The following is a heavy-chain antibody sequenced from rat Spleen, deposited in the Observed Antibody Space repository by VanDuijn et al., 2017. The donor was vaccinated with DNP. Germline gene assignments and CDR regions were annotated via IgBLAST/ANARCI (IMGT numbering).Heavy chain of an antibody. CDR1: GFTFNNYW. V-gene: IGHV5-31*01. D-gene: IGHD5-1*01. CDR3: ARDPWELHWYFDF. Sequence: EVQLVESGGDLVQPGRSLKLSCVASGFTFNNYWMTWIRQVPGKGLEWIASITRTGGNTYYPDSVKGRFTISRDNAKNTLYLQMNSLRAEDTATYYCARDPWELHWYFDFWGPGTMVTVSS. J-gene: IGHJ1*01. CDR2: ITRTGGNT.